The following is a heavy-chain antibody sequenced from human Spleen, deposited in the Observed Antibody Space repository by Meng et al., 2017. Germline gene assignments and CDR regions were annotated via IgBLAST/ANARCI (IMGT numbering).Heavy chain of an antibody. Sequence: GGSLRLSCAASGFTFSSYSMNWVRQAPGKGLEWVSSISSSSTYIYYADSVKDRFTMSRDNAKNSLYLQMNSLRAEDTAVYYCAKDPTRIAAAGTLDYWGQGTLVTVSS. J-gene: IGHJ4*02. CDR3: AKDPTRIAAAGTLDY. CDR1: GFTFSSYS. D-gene: IGHD6-13*01. CDR2: ISSSSTYI. V-gene: IGHV3-21*04.